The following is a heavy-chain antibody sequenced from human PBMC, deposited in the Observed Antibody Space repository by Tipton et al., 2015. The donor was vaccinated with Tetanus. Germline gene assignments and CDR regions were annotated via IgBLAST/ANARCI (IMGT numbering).Heavy chain of an antibody. CDR2: ILHSGST. CDR1: GGSMSNNY. V-gene: IGHV4-59*01. CDR3: ARRSYCSSSRCFDAFDL. J-gene: IGHJ3*01. Sequence: TLSLTCTVSGGSMSNNYWSWIRQPPGKGLEWIAYILHSGSTNYSPSLKSRVAISMDTSKNQISPKLSSVTAADTAVYYCARRSYCSSSRCFDAFDLWGQGTMVTVSS. D-gene: IGHD2-2*01.